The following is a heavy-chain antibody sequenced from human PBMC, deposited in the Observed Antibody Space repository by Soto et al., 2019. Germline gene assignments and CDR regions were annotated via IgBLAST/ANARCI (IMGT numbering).Heavy chain of an antibody. J-gene: IGHJ4*02. CDR2: ISADGSSQ. CDR3: ARPVVAVTPDY. Sequence: QVQLVESGGGEVQPGTSLRLSCAASGFTFSMSPRNWVRQAPGKGLDWVGLISADGSSQHYADSVRGRFIISRDNFRSTVSLQMDRLRAEDTAVYYCARPVVAVTPDYWGQGTLVSVSS. V-gene: IGHV3-30-3*01. D-gene: IGHD2-15*01. CDR1: GFTFSMSP.